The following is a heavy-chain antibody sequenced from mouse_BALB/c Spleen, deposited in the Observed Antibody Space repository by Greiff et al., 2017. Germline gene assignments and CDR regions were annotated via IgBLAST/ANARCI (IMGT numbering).Heavy chain of an antibody. Sequence: EVNVVESGGGLVQPGGSLRLSCATSGFTFSDFYMEWVRQPPGKRLEWIAASRNKANDYTTEYSASVKGRFIVSRDTSQSILYLQMNALRAEDTAIYYCARDGDGYYESGAYWGQGTLVTVSA. V-gene: IGHV7-1*02. CDR2: SRNKANDYTT. CDR1: GFTFSDFY. J-gene: IGHJ3*01. CDR3: ARDGDGYYESGAY. D-gene: IGHD2-3*01.